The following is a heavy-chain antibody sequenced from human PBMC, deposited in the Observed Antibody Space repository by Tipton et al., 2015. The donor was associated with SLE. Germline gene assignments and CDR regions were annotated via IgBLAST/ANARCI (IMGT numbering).Heavy chain of an antibody. V-gene: IGHV4-4*07. CDR3: ARDRGGLVDTGMIEY. Sequence: LRLSCTVSGWSISSYFRGWIRQPAGTGLEWIGRIYTSGSTNYNPSLKSRVTMSVDTSKNQFSLKMSSVTAADTAVYYCARDRGGLVDTGMIEYWGQGTLVTVSS. CDR1: GWSISSYF. J-gene: IGHJ4*02. D-gene: IGHD5-18*01. CDR2: IYTSGST.